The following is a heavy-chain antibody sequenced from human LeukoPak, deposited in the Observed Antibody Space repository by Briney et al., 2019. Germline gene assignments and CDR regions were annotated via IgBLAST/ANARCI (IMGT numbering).Heavy chain of an antibody. J-gene: IGHJ5*02. CDR2: IYHSGST. V-gene: IGHV4-4*02. CDR3: ARDRGSSTSCYVGVGWFDP. Sequence: PSGTLSLTCAVPGGSISSSNWWSWVRQPPGKGLEWIGEIYHSGSTNYNPSLKSRVTISVDKSKNQFSRKLSSVTAADTAVYYCARDRGSSTSCYVGVGWFDPWGQGTLVTVSS. CDR1: GGSISSSNW. D-gene: IGHD2-2*01.